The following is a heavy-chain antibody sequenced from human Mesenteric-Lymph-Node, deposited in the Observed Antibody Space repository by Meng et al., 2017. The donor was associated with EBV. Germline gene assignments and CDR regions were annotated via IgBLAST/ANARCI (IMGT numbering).Heavy chain of an antibody. Sequence: SWGRLVQPWRSLRLSCTPSAFPFSYFTMPCVRHTPGKGLEWVAALSYSESAEYYADSVKGQFTISRDNSKNTLYLQMDSLRPEDTAVYYCAREYSAYNYYFDYWGQGALVTVSS. D-gene: IGHD5-12*01. J-gene: IGHJ4*02. CDR2: LSYSESAE. V-gene: IGHV3-30*04. CDR1: AFPFSYFT. CDR3: AREYSAYNYYFDY.